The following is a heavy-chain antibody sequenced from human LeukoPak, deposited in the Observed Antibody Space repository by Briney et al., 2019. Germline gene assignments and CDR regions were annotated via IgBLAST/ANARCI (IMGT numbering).Heavy chain of an antibody. CDR3: ARALSGYGCFDY. CDR2: INPSGGST. V-gene: IGHV1-46*01. CDR1: GYTFSSYY. D-gene: IGHD5-12*01. J-gene: IGHJ4*02. Sequence: ASVKVSCKASGYTFSSYYIYWVRQAPGQGLEWVGGINPSGGSTTYAQKFQGRVTMTRDTSTSTVYMELSSLRSEDTAVYYCARALSGYGCFDYWGQGTLVTVSS.